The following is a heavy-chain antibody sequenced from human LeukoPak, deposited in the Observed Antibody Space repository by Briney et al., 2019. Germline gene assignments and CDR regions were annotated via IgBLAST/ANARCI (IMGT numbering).Heavy chain of an antibody. CDR2: VHYIGIT. J-gene: IGHJ6*03. V-gene: IGHV4-59*01. Sequence: SETLSLTCTDSGGSISSDYSSWIRQPPGKGLESIAHVHYIGITHYNPSPKSRVTISLHTSKNKSSWNLNSVTAADTAVYYCVRATSGQRRDGYNYSFYYYMDVWGKGTTVTVSS. CDR1: GGSISSDY. CDR3: VRATSGQRRDGYNYSFYYYMDV. D-gene: IGHD5-24*01.